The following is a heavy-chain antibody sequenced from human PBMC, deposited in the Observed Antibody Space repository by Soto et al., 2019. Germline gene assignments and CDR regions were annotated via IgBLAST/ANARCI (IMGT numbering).Heavy chain of an antibody. D-gene: IGHD2-8*01. CDR1: GFTFSGSA. CDR2: IRSKANSYAT. J-gene: IGHJ4*02. Sequence: PGGSLRLSCAASGFTFSGSAMHWVRQASGKGLEWVGRIRSKANSYATAYAASVKGRFTISRDDSKNTAYLQMNSLKTEDTAVYYCARDLLMVYAMLPHDYWGQGT. V-gene: IGHV3-73*01. CDR3: ARDLLMVYAMLPHDY.